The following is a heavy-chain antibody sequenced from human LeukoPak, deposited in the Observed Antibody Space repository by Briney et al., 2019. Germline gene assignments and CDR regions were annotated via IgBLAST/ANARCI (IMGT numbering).Heavy chain of an antibody. J-gene: IGHJ4*02. Sequence: GGSLRLSCAASGFTFSGSAMHWVRQASGKGLEWVGRIRSKANSYATAYAASVKGRFTISRDDSKNTAYLQMNSLKTEDTAVYYCTSLGDSSGYSESHGYWGQGTLVTVSS. D-gene: IGHD3-22*01. CDR2: IRSKANSYAT. CDR1: GFTFSGSA. CDR3: TSLGDSSGYSESHGY. V-gene: IGHV3-73*01.